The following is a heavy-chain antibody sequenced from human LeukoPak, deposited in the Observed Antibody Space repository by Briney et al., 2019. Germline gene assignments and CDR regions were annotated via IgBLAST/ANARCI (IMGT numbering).Heavy chain of an antibody. V-gene: IGHV3-66*01. Sequence: GGSLRLSCAVSGFSVSSNYMTWVRQAPGLGLEWVSLIYSSGTTKYADFVKGRFTISRDISKNTLYLQMNSLRAEDTAVYYCAREGESYPDLDYWGQGTLVTVSS. CDR1: GFSVSSNY. D-gene: IGHD3-10*01. CDR2: IYSSGTT. CDR3: AREGESYPDLDY. J-gene: IGHJ4*02.